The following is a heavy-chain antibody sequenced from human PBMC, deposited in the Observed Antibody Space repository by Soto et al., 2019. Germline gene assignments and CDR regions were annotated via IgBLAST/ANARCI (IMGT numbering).Heavy chain of an antibody. J-gene: IGHJ4*02. CDR3: ARDFTMVRGVSQTSYYFDY. V-gene: IGHV3-21*05. CDR2: ISSSSSYI. D-gene: IGHD3-10*01. Sequence: PGGSLRLSCAASGFTFGDYPMNWVRQAPGKGLEWVSHISSSSSYIYYADSVKGRFTISRDNAKNSLYLQMNSLRAEDTAVYYCARDFTMVRGVSQTSYYFDYWGQGTLVTVSS. CDR1: GFTFGDYP.